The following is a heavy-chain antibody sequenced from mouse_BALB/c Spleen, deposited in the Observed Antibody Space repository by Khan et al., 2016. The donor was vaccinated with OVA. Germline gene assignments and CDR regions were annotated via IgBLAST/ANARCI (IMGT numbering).Heavy chain of an antibody. CDR1: GYSFTTYY. Sequence: VQLQQSGPELMKPGASGKISCKASGYSFTTYYIHWVKQSHGKSLEWIGYIDPFSGDTTYNQKFKGMATLTVDKFSSTAYIHLSNLTSEDSAVYYCTRHGYVAWFTYWGQGTLVTVSA. J-gene: IGHJ3*01. CDR2: IDPFSGDT. V-gene: IGHV1S135*01. D-gene: IGHD2-2*01. CDR3: TRHGYVAWFTY.